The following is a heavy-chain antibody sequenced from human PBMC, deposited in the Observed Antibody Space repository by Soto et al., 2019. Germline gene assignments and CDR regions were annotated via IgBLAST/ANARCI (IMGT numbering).Heavy chain of an antibody. CDR1: GFTFSTYL. CDR3: TKGWGDY. J-gene: IGHJ4*02. CDR2: ISGAGGST. D-gene: IGHD3-16*01. V-gene: IGHV3-23*01. Sequence: EAQVLESGGGLVQPGGSLRLSCLASGFTFSTYLMGWVRQAPGKGLEWVSGISGAGGSTSYADSVKGRFTISRDNSKNTLYLQMNRLRAEDTAVYYCTKGWGDYWGQGTLFTVSS.